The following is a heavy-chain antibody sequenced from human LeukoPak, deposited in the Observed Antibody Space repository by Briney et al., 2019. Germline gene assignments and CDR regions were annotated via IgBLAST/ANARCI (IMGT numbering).Heavy chain of an antibody. CDR2: IYGADGT. Sequence: PGVSLRLSCAASGFSVSSKYMSWVRQAPGKGLEWVSVIYGADGTYYADSVKGRFSISRDKSKNTLYLQMNNLRPEDTAVYYCARDGLLGATNPFDNWGQGTLVTVSS. J-gene: IGHJ4*02. CDR3: ARDGLLGATNPFDN. CDR1: GFSVSSKY. D-gene: IGHD1-26*01. V-gene: IGHV3-66*01.